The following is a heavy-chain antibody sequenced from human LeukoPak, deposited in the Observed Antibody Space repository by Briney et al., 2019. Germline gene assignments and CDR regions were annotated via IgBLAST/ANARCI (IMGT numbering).Heavy chain of an antibody. Sequence: PGGSLRLSCAASGFTFSSYAMSWVRQAPGKGLEWVSAISGSGGSTYYADSVKGRFTISRDNSKNTLYLQMNSLRAEDTAVYYCAKVDVRSSVYCSGGSCYSGDYWGQGTLVTVSS. V-gene: IGHV3-23*01. CDR2: ISGSGGST. J-gene: IGHJ4*02. CDR1: GFTFSSYA. CDR3: AKVDVRSSVYCSGGSCYSGDY. D-gene: IGHD2-15*01.